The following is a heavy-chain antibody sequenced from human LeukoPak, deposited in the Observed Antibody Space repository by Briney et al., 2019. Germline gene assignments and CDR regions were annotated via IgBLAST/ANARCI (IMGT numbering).Heavy chain of an antibody. CDR2: IYSGGST. V-gene: IGHV3-66*02. D-gene: IGHD5-18*01. CDR3: TTGEYSYGAYYFDY. CDR1: GFTVSSNY. Sequence: GGSLRLSCAASGFTVSSNYMSWVRQAPGKGLEWVSVIYSGGSTYYADSVKGRFTISRENSKNTLYLQMKSLRAEDTAVYYCTTGEYSYGAYYFDYWGQGTLVTVSS. J-gene: IGHJ4*02.